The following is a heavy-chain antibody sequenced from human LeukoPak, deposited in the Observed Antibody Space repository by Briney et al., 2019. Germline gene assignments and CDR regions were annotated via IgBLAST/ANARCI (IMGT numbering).Heavy chain of an antibody. Sequence: SETLSLTCAVYGGSFSGYYWSWIRQPPGRGLEWIGEINHSGSTNYNPSLKSRVTISVDTSKNQFSLKLSSVTAADTAVYYCASAREYCSSTSCPAGFHYWGQGTLVTVSS. J-gene: IGHJ4*02. CDR2: INHSGST. V-gene: IGHV4-34*01. CDR1: GGSFSGYY. CDR3: ASAREYCSSTSCPAGFHY. D-gene: IGHD2-2*01.